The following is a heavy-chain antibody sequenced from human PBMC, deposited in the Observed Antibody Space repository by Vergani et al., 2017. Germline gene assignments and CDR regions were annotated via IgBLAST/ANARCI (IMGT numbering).Heavy chain of an antibody. D-gene: IGHD2-21*01. J-gene: IGHJ6*03. V-gene: IGHV1-69*01. CDR1: GGTFSSYA. CDR2: IIPIFGIA. Sequence: QVQLVQSGAEVKKPGSSVKVSCKASGGTFSSYAISWVRQAPGQGLEWMGGIIPIFGIANYAQKFQGRVTITADESTSTAYMELSSLRSEDTAVYYCARDGGAGAHYYYYYMDVWGKGTTVTVSS. CDR3: ARDGGAGAHYYYYYMDV.